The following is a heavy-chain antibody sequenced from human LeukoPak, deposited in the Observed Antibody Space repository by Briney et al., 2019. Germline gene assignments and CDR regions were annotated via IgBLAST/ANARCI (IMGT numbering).Heavy chain of an antibody. Sequence: GGCLRLSHAASGFTFSICAMLWVRHAPGKGLEYVLAISSNGGSTYYANSVRGRFTISRDNSKNSLYRKMGSLRSEDMAVYYCASDQWSLGLFGMEVWGKAAKVTVCS. D-gene: IGHD3-22*01. V-gene: IGHV3-64*01. J-gene: IGHJ6*04. CDR3: ASDQWSLGLFGMEV. CDR2: ISSNGGST. CDR1: GFTFSICA.